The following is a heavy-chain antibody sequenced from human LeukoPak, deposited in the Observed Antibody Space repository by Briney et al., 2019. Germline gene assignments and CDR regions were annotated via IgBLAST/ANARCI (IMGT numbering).Heavy chain of an antibody. Sequence: GGSLRLSCAASGFTFSDYWMNWVRQAPGKGLEWVANINQDGSAKYYVDSVKGRFTFSRDNAMNSLFLQMNSLRAEDTAVYYCAKPRDQRYYFDYWGQGTLVTVSS. J-gene: IGHJ4*02. CDR3: AKPRDQRYYFDY. V-gene: IGHV3-7*01. D-gene: IGHD2-2*01. CDR1: GFTFSDYW. CDR2: INQDGSAK.